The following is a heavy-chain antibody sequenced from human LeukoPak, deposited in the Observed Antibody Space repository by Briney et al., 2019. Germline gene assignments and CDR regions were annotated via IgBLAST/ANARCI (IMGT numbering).Heavy chain of an antibody. Sequence: GGSLRLSCAASGFTFSNYAMSWVRQAPGEGLEWVSTISGTGDTTYYADSVKGRFTISRDNSKNTLYLQMNSLRAEDTAVYYCARDSLYSSSWYFDYWGQGTLVTVSS. CDR1: GFTFSNYA. CDR3: ARDSLYSSSWYFDY. CDR2: ISGTGDTT. V-gene: IGHV3-23*01. J-gene: IGHJ4*02. D-gene: IGHD6-13*01.